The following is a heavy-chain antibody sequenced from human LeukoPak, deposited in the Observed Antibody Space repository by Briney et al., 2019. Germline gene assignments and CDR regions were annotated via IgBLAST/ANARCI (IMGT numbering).Heavy chain of an antibody. V-gene: IGHV3-30*07. CDR1: GFTFSSYA. D-gene: IGHD1-1*01. J-gene: IGHJ4*02. Sequence: GGPLSLSCAASGFTFSSYAMHWVRQAPARGVEGVAVISYDGSNKYYADSVKGRFTISRDNSKTTLYLQMNSLRAEDTAVYYCAFGGGTTGLFDFWGRGTRVSVSS. CDR2: ISYDGSNK. CDR3: AFGGGTTGLFDF.